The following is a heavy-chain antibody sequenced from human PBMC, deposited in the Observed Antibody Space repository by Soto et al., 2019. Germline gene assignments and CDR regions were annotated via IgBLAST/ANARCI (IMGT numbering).Heavy chain of an antibody. CDR2: INPSGGST. CDR3: ARDPHTYYDILTGYQTGDY. D-gene: IGHD3-9*01. Sequence: GASVKVSCKASGYTFTSYYMHWVRQAPGQGLEWMGIINPSGGSTSYAQKFQGRVTMTRDTSTSTVYMELSSLRSEDTAVYHCARDPHTYYDILTGYQTGDYWGQGTLVTVSS. J-gene: IGHJ4*02. V-gene: IGHV1-46*03. CDR1: GYTFTSYY.